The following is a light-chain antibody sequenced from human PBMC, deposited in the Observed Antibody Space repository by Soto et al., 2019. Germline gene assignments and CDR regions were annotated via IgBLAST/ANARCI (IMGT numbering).Light chain of an antibody. CDR1: QSISSY. V-gene: IGKV1-39*01. CDR2: VAS. J-gene: IGKJ4*01. Sequence: DIQMTQSPSSLSASVGDRVPITCRASQSISSYLSWSQQKPGKAPKLRINVASTLQSGVPSRFSGSRSGTEITLAISRLQPEEFATYYCQPSSSTPQTFGGGTKVDIK. CDR3: QPSSSTPQT.